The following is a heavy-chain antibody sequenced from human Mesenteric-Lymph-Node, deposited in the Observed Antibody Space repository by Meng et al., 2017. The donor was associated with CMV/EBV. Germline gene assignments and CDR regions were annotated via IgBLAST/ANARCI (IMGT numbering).Heavy chain of an antibody. CDR3: ARDFGVPAAKVVAYYYYYYGMDV. J-gene: IGHJ6*02. Sequence: GESLKISCAASGFTFSSYSMNWVRQAPGKGLEWVSSISSSSSYIYYADSVKGRFTISRDNAKNSLYLQMNSLRAEDTAVYYCARDFGVPAAKVVAYYYYYYGMDVWGQGTTVTVSS. CDR2: ISSSSSYI. CDR1: GFTFSSYS. V-gene: IGHV3-21*01. D-gene: IGHD2-2*01.